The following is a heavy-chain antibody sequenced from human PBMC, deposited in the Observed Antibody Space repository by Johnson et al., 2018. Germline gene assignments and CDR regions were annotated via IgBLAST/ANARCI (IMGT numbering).Heavy chain of an antibody. J-gene: IGHJ3*01. CDR3: TTDLAHSSSFDGFDL. Sequence: VQLVQSGGGLVQPGRSLRLSCTASGFNFGDYAMTWFRQAPGKGLEWVGIIRRLAYGGTTEYAASAKGRFTISRDDSKSIAYLQMNSLKTEDTAVYYCTTDLAHSSSFDGFDLWGQGTMVTVSS. CDR1: GFNFGDYA. D-gene: IGHD6-13*01. CDR2: IRRLAYGGTT. V-gene: IGHV3-49*03.